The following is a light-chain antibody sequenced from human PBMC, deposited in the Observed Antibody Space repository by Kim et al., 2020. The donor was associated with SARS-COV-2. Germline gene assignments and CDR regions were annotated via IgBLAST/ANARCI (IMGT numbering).Light chain of an antibody. V-gene: IGLV3-1*01. CDR3: QAWDSSVV. CDR1: RLGDRY. J-gene: IGLJ2*01. Sequence: VYVSPGQTASITCSGDRLGDRYVWWYQQNPGQSPVMVIYPCHKRPSGIPERFSGSNSGNIATLTISGTQGMDEADYYCQAWDSSVVFGGGTQLTVL. CDR2: PCH.